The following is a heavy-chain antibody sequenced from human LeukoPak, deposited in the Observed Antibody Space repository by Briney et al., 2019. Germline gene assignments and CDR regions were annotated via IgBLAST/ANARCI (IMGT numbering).Heavy chain of an antibody. CDR3: ARGAAAAVPNPFDY. V-gene: IGHV3-21*01. D-gene: IGHD6-13*01. J-gene: IGHJ4*02. CDR2: ISSSSSYI. Sequence: GGSLRLSCAASGFTFSRYWMNWVRQAPGKGLEWVSSISSSSSYIYYADSVKGRFTISRDNAKNSLYLQMNSLRAEDTAVYYCARGAAAAVPNPFDYWGQGTLVTVSS. CDR1: GFTFSRYW.